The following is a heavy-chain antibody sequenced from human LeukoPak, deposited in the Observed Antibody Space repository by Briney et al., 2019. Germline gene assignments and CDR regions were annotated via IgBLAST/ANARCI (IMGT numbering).Heavy chain of an antibody. CDR1: GFTFGSYA. CDR3: AKDRTPYCSSTSCYGLVSSVDP. CDR2: ISGSGGST. D-gene: IGHD2-2*01. Sequence: GGSLRLSCAASGFTFGSYAMSWVRQAPGKGLEWVSAISGSGGSTYYADSVKGRFTISRDNSKNTLYLQMNSLRAEDTAVYYCAKDRTPYCSSTSCYGLVSSVDPWGQGTLVTVSS. J-gene: IGHJ5*02. V-gene: IGHV3-23*01.